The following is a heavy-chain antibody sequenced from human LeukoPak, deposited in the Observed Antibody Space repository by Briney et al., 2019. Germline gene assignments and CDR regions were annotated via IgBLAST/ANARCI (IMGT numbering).Heavy chain of an antibody. J-gene: IGHJ4*02. CDR2: ISGSGGST. CDR3: AKLGYGSGSYSDY. Sequence: PGGSLRLSCAASGFTFSSYAMSWVRQAPGKGLEGVSAISGSGGSTYYADSVKGRFTISRDNSKNPLYLKMSTLRAADTAVYYCAKLGYGSGSYSDYWGQGTLVTVSS. CDR1: GFTFSSYA. D-gene: IGHD3-10*01. V-gene: IGHV3-23*01.